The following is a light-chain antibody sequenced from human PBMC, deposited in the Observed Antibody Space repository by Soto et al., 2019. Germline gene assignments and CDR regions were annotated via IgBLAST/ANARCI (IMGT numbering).Light chain of an antibody. Sequence: IVMTQSPATLSVSPGERATLSCRSSQAVSRNVAWYQHKHGQAPRLFIFAASTRSTGIPARFSGSGSGTEFTLSISSLQSEDFAVYYCQQYNNWPPVTFGGGTKLEIK. V-gene: IGKV3-15*01. CDR3: QQYNNWPPVT. CDR1: QAVSRN. CDR2: AAS. J-gene: IGKJ4*01.